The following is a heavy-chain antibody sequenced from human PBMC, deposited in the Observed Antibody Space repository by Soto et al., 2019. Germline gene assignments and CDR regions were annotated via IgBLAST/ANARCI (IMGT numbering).Heavy chain of an antibody. J-gene: IGHJ4*02. V-gene: IGHV4-59*01. CDR3: ARVGGVAARTFDY. Sequence: PSESMSLTSTVYGGSISNIYRSWVRPPPGKGLEWIGYLYYSGNTNYNPSLKSRVTISVDASKNQVSLRLTSVTAADTAVYYCARVGGVAARTFDYWGQGTVVTVSS. CDR2: LYYSGNT. D-gene: IGHD2-15*01. CDR1: GGSISNIY.